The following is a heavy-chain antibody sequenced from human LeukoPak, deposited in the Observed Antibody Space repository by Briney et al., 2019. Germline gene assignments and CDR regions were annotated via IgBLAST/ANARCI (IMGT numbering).Heavy chain of an antibody. CDR2: ISYDGSNK. J-gene: IGHJ4*02. V-gene: IGHV3-30*04. D-gene: IGHD6-19*01. CDR1: GFTFSSYA. CDR3: AAGYSSGWPFDY. Sequence: PGGSLRLSCAASGFTFSSYAMHWVRQAPGKGLEWVAVISYDGSNKYYADSVKGRFTISRDNSKNTLYLQMNSLRAEDTAVYYCAAGYSSGWPFDYWGQGTLVTVPS.